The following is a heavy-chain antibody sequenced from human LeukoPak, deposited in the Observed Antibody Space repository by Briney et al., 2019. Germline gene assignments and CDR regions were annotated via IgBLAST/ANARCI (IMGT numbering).Heavy chain of an antibody. Sequence: SETLSLTCTVSGGSISSYYWSWIRQPPGKGLEWIGYIYYSGSTNYNPYLKSRVTISVDTSKNQFSLKLSSVTAADTAVYYCARSGYSYGYLYYFDYWGQGTLVTVSS. V-gene: IGHV4-59*01. D-gene: IGHD5-18*01. CDR2: IYYSGST. J-gene: IGHJ4*02. CDR3: ARSGYSYGYLYYFDY. CDR1: GGSISSYY.